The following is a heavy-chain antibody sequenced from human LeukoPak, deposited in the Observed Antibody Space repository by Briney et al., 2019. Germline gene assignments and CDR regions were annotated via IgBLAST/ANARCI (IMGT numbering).Heavy chain of an antibody. V-gene: IGHV4-39*01. CDR3: AKAGVRYFDSSGLYAFDF. J-gene: IGHJ3*01. Sequence: PSETLSLTCAVSGGSISSTSYYWAWIRQPPGTGLEWIGTIYYSGSTYHNPSLKSRVTLSVDTSRNQFSLRLRSVDAADTAVYYCAKAGVRYFDSSGLYAFDFWGQGTTVTVSS. D-gene: IGHD3-22*01. CDR2: IYYSGST. CDR1: GGSISSTSYY.